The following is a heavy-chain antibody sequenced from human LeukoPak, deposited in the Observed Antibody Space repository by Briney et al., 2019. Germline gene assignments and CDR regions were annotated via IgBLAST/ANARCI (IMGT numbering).Heavy chain of an antibody. CDR3: ARGGTTDWFDP. J-gene: IGHJ5*02. CDR2: IYYSGST. CDR1: GGSISSYY. V-gene: IGHV4-59*12. Sequence: SETLSLTCTVSGGSISSYYWSWIRQPPGKGLEWIGYIYYSGSTYYNPSLKSRVTISVDTSKNQFSLKLSSVTAADTAVYYCARGGTTDWFDPWGQGTLVTVSS. D-gene: IGHD1-7*01.